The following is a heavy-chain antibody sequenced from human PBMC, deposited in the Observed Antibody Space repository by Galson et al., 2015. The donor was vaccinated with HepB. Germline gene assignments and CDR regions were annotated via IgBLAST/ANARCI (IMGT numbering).Heavy chain of an antibody. J-gene: IGHJ6*02. CDR2: ISYDGSNK. CDR1: GFTFSSYA. CDR3: ARDIYSGDDYPTGPDYYYYYGMDV. D-gene: IGHD5-12*01. Sequence: SLRLSCAASGFTFSSYAMHWVRQAPGKGLEWVAVISYDGSNKYYADSVKGRFTISRDNSKNTLYLQMNSLRAEDTAVYYCARDIYSGDDYPTGPDYYYYYGMDVWGQGTTVTVSS. V-gene: IGHV3-30-3*01.